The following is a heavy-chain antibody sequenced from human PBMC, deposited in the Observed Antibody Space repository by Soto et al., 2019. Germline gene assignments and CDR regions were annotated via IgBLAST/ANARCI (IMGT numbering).Heavy chain of an antibody. V-gene: IGHV3-7*03. Sequence: EVQLVESGGGLVQPGGSLRLSCAASGFTLSTYWMTWVRQAPGKGLEWVANIKQDGSDKYYVGSVKGRFTISRDNAKNPLYLQMDSLRAEDAAGYYCAKLADNSGYIEYWGEGTVVTVSS. CDR2: IKQDGSDK. D-gene: IGHD3-22*01. J-gene: IGHJ4*02. CDR1: GFTLSTYW. CDR3: AKLADNSGYIEY.